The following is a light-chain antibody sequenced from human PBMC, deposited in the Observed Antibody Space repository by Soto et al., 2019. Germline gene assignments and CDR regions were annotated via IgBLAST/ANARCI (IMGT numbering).Light chain of an antibody. Sequence: DIQMTQSPSSLSASVGDRVTITCRTSQSISSSLNWYQQRPGRAPKLLISDASSLQSGVPSRFSGNESGTDFTLTISSLQPEDFATYYCQQSYAFGQGTKLEIK. CDR1: QSISSS. J-gene: IGKJ2*01. V-gene: IGKV1-39*01. CDR3: QQSYA. CDR2: DAS.